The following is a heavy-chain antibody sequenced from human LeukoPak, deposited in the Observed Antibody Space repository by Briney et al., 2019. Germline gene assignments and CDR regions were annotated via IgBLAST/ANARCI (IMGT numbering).Heavy chain of an antibody. Sequence: GGSLRLSCAASGFTFSSHWMYWVRQAPGKGLVWVSRINSDGSSTIYADSVKGRFTISRDNAKNTLYLQMNSLRAEDTAVFYCVRDLRQCIGGACYAWGQGTLVTAPS. V-gene: IGHV3-74*01. D-gene: IGHD2-21*02. CDR1: GFTFSSHW. CDR2: INSDGSST. J-gene: IGHJ5*02. CDR3: VRDLRQCIGGACYA.